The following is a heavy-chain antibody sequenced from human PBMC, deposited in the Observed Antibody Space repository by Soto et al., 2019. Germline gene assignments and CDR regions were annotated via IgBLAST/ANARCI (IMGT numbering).Heavy chain of an antibody. CDR3: ARDKSPYSSGWHNRHFDY. V-gene: IGHV3-30-3*01. CDR1: GFTFSSYA. CDR2: MSYDGSNK. D-gene: IGHD6-19*01. J-gene: IGHJ4*02. Sequence: QVQLVESGGGVVQPGRSLRLSCAASGFTFSSYAMHWVRQAPGKGLEWVAVMSYDGSNKYYADSVKGRFTISRDTSTNTLYLQTNSLRAEDTAVYYCARDKSPYSSGWHNRHFDYWGQGTLVTVSS.